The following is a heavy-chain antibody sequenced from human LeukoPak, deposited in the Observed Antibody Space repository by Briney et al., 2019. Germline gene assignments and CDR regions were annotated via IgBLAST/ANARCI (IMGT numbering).Heavy chain of an antibody. Sequence: GGSLRLSCAASGFPFTSYAMSWVRQAPGKGLEWVSTMSGDTVTTYYADSVKGRFTISRDNPRNTLFLQMDSLRAEDTAVYYCAKDPPGYCGGDCYSPSNWFDPWGQGTLVTVSS. V-gene: IGHV3-23*01. D-gene: IGHD2-21*01. J-gene: IGHJ5*02. CDR3: AKDPPGYCGGDCYSPSNWFDP. CDR2: MSGDTVTT. CDR1: GFPFTSYA.